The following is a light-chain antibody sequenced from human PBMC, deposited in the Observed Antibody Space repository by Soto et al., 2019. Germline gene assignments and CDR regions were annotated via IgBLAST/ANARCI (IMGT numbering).Light chain of an antibody. J-gene: IGKJ3*01. CDR3: QQYNNWLRT. CDR1: QSVSSN. Sequence: EIVMTQSPATLSVSPGERATLSCRASQSVSSNLAWYQQKPGQAPRLLIYGASTRATGIPARFSGSGSGTEFTLTISSLQSEDVAVYYCQQYNNWLRTFGPGTKVDIK. V-gene: IGKV3-15*01. CDR2: GAS.